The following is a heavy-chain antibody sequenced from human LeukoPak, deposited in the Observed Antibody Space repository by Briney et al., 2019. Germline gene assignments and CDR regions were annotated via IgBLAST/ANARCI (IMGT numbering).Heavy chain of an antibody. D-gene: IGHD4-17*01. CDR2: IYPGDSDT. J-gene: IGHJ4*02. CDR3: ASVSTVTREYFDY. CDR1: GYSFTSYW. V-gene: IGHV5-51*01. Sequence: GESLTISCKGSGYSFTSYWIGWVRQMPGKGLEWMGIIYPGDSDTRYSPSFQGQVTISADKSISTAYLQWSSLKASDTAMYYCASVSTVTREYFDYWGQGTLVSVSS.